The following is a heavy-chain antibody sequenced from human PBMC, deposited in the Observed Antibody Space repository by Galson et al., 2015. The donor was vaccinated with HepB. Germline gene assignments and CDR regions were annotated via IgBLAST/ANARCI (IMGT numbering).Heavy chain of an antibody. Sequence: SVKVSCKASGGTFSSYAISWVRQAPGQGLEWMGGIIPIFSTANYAQKFQGRVTITADESTSTAYMELSSLRSEDTAVYYCARDRGRDGYIETDYWGQGTLVTVSS. CDR3: ARDRGRDGYIETDY. CDR1: GGTFSSYA. V-gene: IGHV1-69*13. CDR2: IIPIFSTA. J-gene: IGHJ4*02. D-gene: IGHD5-24*01.